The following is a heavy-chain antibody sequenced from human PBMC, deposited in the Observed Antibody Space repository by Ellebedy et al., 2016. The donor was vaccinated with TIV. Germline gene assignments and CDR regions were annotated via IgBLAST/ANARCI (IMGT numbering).Heavy chain of an antibody. D-gene: IGHD6-6*01. CDR3: ARGPQGFVQGAFDI. V-gene: IGHV1-69*13. CDR2: IIPILGTA. CDR1: GGTFSSYA. Sequence: ASVKVSCKASGGTFSSYAISWVRQAPGQGLEWMGGIIPILGTANYAQKFQGRVTITADESTSTAYMELSSLRSEDTAVYYCARGPQGFVQGAFDIWGQGTMVTVSS. J-gene: IGHJ3*02.